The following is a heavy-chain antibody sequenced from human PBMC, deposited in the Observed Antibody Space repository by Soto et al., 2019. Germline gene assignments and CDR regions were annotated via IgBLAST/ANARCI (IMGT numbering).Heavy chain of an antibody. Sequence: VSLTCTVSGGSVSSVGYYWSWIRQHPGKGLEWIGYITYSGNTYYNPSLESRVTMSADTSKNQFSLKLSSVTAADTAVYFCVRGGSCTNGVCSVFDYWGQGTLVTVSS. D-gene: IGHD2-8*01. V-gene: IGHV4-31*03. J-gene: IGHJ4*02. CDR2: ITYSGNT. CDR1: GGSVSSVGYY. CDR3: VRGGSCTNGVCSVFDY.